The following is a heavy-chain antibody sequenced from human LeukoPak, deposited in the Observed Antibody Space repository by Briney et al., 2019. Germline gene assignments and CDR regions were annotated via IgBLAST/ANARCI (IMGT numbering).Heavy chain of an antibody. Sequence: SETLSLTCTVSGGSISSYYWSWIRQPPGKGLEWIGYIYYSGSTNYNPSLKSRVTISVDTSKNQFSLKLSSVTAADTAVYYCARSHRGYSSGAPLYYWGQGTLVTVSS. CDR3: ARSHRGYSSGAPLYY. CDR1: GGSISSYY. CDR2: IYYSGST. D-gene: IGHD6-19*01. V-gene: IGHV4-59*01. J-gene: IGHJ4*02.